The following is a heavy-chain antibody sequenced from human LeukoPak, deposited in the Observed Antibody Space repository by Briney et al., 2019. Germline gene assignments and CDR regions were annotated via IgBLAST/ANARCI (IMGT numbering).Heavy chain of an antibody. D-gene: IGHD3-9*01. CDR2: IYPGDSDT. Sequence: GEPLKISCKGSGYSFTSYWIGWVRQMPGKGLEWMGIIYPGDSDTRYSPSFQGQVTISADKSISTAYLQWSSLKASDTAMYYCATITTYYDILTGYYTNWFDPWGQGTLVTVSS. CDR3: ATITTYYDILTGYYTNWFDP. CDR1: GYSFTSYW. J-gene: IGHJ5*02. V-gene: IGHV5-51*01.